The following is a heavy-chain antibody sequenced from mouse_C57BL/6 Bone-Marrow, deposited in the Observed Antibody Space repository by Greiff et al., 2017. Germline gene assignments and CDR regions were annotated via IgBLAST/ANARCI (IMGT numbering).Heavy chain of an antibody. D-gene: IGHD2-4*01. Sequence: VQLQQSGPGLVQPSQRLSITCTVSGFSLTSYGVHWVRQSPGKGLEWLGVIWRGGSTDYNAAFMSRLSITKDNSKSQVFFKMNSLQADDTAIYYCAKSLNIYYDFGFAYWGQGTLVTVSA. CDR1: GFSLTSYG. V-gene: IGHV2-5*01. J-gene: IGHJ3*01. CDR2: IWRGGST. CDR3: AKSLNIYYDFGFAY.